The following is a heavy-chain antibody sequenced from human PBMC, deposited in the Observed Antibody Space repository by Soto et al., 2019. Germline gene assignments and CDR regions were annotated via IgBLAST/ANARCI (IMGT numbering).Heavy chain of an antibody. J-gene: IGHJ3*02. CDR3: ARVAGYSSSWADAFDI. CDR1: GFTFSSYA. D-gene: IGHD6-13*01. V-gene: IGHV3-23*01. Sequence: GGSLRLSCAASGFTFSSYAMSWVRQAPGKGLEWVSAISGSGGSTYYADSVKGRFTISRDNSKNTLYLQMNSLRAEDTAVYYCARVAGYSSSWADAFDIWGQGTMVTVSS. CDR2: ISGSGGST.